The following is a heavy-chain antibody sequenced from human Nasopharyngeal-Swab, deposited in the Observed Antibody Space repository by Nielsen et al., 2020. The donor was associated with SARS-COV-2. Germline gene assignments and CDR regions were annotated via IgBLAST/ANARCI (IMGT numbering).Heavy chain of an antibody. CDR2: IRSKANSYAT. Sequence: GESLKISCAASGFTFSGSAMHWVRQASGKGLEWVGRIRSKANSYATAYAASVKGRFTISRDDSKNTAYLQTNSLKTEDTAVYYCTRRAESGDDAFDIWGQGTMVTVSS. CDR3: TRRAESGDDAFDI. CDR1: GFTFSGSA. D-gene: IGHD3-10*01. V-gene: IGHV3-73*01. J-gene: IGHJ3*02.